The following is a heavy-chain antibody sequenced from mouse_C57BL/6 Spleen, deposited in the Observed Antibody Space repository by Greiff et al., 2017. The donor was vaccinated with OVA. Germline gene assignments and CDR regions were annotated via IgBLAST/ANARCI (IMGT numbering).Heavy chain of an antibody. CDR3: GRWGCYGSSSELDY. V-gene: IGHV1-55*01. J-gene: IGHJ2*01. Sequence: QVQLQQPGAELVKPGASVKMSCKASGYTFTSYWITWVKQRPGQGLEWIGDIYPGSGSTNYNEKFKSKATLTVDTSSSTAYMQLSSRTSEDSAVYYGGRWGCYGSSSELDYWGQGTTLTVSS. D-gene: IGHD1-1*01. CDR2: IYPGSGST. CDR1: GYTFTSYW.